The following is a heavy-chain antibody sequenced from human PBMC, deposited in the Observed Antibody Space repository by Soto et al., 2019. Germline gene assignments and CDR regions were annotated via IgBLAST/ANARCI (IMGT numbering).Heavy chain of an antibody. D-gene: IGHD4-17*01. CDR2: INAGNGNT. CDR1: GYTFTSYA. V-gene: IGHV1-3*01. Sequence: ASVKVSCKASGYTFTSYAMHCVRQAPGQRLEWMGWINAGNGNTKYSQKFQGRVTITRDTSTSTAYMELSSLRSEDTAVYYCARATTVTPTDYWGQGTLVTVSS. J-gene: IGHJ4*02. CDR3: ARATTVTPTDY.